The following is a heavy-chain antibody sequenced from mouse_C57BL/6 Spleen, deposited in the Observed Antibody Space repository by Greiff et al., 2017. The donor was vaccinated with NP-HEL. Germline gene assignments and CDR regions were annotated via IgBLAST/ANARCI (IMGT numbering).Heavy chain of an antibody. CDR2: IYPGDGDT. D-gene: IGHD1-1*01. CDR3: AIEEGLLPHVDY. V-gene: IGHV1-80*01. CDR1: GYAFSSYW. Sequence: QVQLQQSGAELVKPGASVKISCKASGYAFSSYWMNWVKQRPGKGLEWIGQIYPGDGDTNYNGKFKGKATLTADKSSSTAYMQLSSLTSEDSAVYFGAIEEGLLPHVDYWGQGTTLTVSS. J-gene: IGHJ2*01.